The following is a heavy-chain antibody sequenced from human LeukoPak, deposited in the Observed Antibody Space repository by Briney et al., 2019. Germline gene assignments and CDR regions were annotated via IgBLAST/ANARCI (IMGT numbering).Heavy chain of an antibody. Sequence: NPSETLSLTCTVSGGSISSSSYYWGWIRQPPGKGLEWIGSIYYSGSTYYNPSLKSRVTISVDTSKNQFSLKLSSVTAADTAVYYCARHEEEDGYNAKTFDYWGQGTLVTVSS. CDR1: GGSISSSSYY. J-gene: IGHJ4*02. CDR2: IYYSGST. CDR3: ARHEEEDGYNAKTFDY. V-gene: IGHV4-39*01. D-gene: IGHD5-24*01.